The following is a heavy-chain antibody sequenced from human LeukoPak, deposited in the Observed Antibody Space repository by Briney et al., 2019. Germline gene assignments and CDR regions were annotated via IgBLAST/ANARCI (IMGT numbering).Heavy chain of an antibody. Sequence: ASVNVSCKASGYTFTGYYMHWVRQAPGQGLEWMGWINPNSGGTNYAQKFQGRVTMTRDTSTSTVYMELSSLRSEDTAVYYCARGFYYDSSDYYPYYFDYWGQGTLVTVSS. V-gene: IGHV1-2*02. D-gene: IGHD3-22*01. CDR1: GYTFTGYY. J-gene: IGHJ4*02. CDR2: INPNSGGT. CDR3: ARGFYYDSSDYYPYYFDY.